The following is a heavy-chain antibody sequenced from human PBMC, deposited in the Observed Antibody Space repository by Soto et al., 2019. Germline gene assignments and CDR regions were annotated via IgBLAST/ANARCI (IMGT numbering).Heavy chain of an antibody. J-gene: IGHJ5*02. CDR2: IYYSGST. Sequence: QVQLQESGPGLVKPSQTLSLTCTVSGGSISSGDYYWSWIRQPPGKGLEWIGYIYYSGSTYYNPSLRRRVTVSVDTPENRFSLTLSTVTAADTAVYYCASAPSGIVVVVAATPWFDPWGQGTLVTVSS. V-gene: IGHV4-30-4*01. D-gene: IGHD2-15*01. CDR1: GGSISSGDYY. CDR3: ASAPSGIVVVVAATPWFDP.